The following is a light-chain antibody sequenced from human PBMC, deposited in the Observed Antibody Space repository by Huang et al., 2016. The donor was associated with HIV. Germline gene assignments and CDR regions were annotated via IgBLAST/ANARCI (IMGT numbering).Light chain of an antibody. CDR2: GAS. CDR3: QQYGSSPWT. CDR1: QRVSSTY. Sequence: IVLTQSPGTLSLSPGERATLAVRASQRVSSTYVAWYQQKPGQAPRLRIYGASSRATGIPDRFSGSGSGTDFTLTISRLEPEDFAVYYCQQYGSSPWTFGQGTKVEIK. V-gene: IGKV3-20*01. J-gene: IGKJ1*01.